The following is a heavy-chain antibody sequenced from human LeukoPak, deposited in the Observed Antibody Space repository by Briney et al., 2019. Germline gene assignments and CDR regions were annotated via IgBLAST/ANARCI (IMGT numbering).Heavy chain of an antibody. CDR1: GFTFSSYG. CDR2: IRYDGSNK. Sequence: GGSLRLSCAASGFTFSSYGMHWVRQAPGKGLEWVAFIRYDGSNKYYADSVKGRFTISRDNSKNTLYLQMNSLRAEDTAVYYCAKERPYYYGSGSLDYWGQGTLVTVSS. V-gene: IGHV3-30*02. J-gene: IGHJ4*02. D-gene: IGHD3-10*01. CDR3: AKERPYYYGSGSLDY.